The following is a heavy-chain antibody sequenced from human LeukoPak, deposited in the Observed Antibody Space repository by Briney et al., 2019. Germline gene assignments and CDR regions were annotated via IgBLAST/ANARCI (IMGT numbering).Heavy chain of an antibody. J-gene: IGHJ4*02. V-gene: IGHV4-59*12. Sequence: SETLSLTCTVSGDSITNFYWSWIRQPPGKGLEWIGYVYYSGSTNYNPSLKSRVTISIDTSKKHFFLRLSSVTAADTAVYYCARDPAGAYYFDYWGQGTLVTVSS. CDR3: ARDPAGAYYFDY. CDR1: GDSITNFY. CDR2: VYYSGST.